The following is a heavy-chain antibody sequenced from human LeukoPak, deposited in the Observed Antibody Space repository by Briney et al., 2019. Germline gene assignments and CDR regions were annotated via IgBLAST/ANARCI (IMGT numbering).Heavy chain of an antibody. CDR1: GYTFTGYN. J-gene: IGHJ3*02. Sequence: ASVKVSCKASGYTFTGYNMHWVRQAPGQGPEWMGRINPNTGDTNYVQKFQGRVTLTRDTSISVAFMELSRLRSDDTAVYYCVSMIGYAFDIWGQGTMVTVSS. V-gene: IGHV1-2*02. D-gene: IGHD3-16*01. CDR3: VSMIGYAFDI. CDR2: INPNTGDT.